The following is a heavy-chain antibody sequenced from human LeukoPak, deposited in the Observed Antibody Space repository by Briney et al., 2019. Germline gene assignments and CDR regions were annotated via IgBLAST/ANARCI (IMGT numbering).Heavy chain of an antibody. CDR3: ATRSSTLAAARCFDD. D-gene: IGHD6-6*01. CDR1: GESFSAYF. V-gene: IGHV4-34*01. Sequence: SSETLSLTCAVHGESFSAYFWSWIRHVPGKGLELIGEIDHRGSSNYNPPLKSRATISVDTSKNHFSLSLTSVSAADTAVYYCATRSSTLAAARCFDDWGQGTVVTVSS. J-gene: IGHJ4*03. CDR2: IDHRGSS.